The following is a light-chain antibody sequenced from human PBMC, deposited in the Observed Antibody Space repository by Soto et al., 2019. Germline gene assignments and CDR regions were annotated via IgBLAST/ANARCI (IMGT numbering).Light chain of an antibody. CDR1: QSLSRW. V-gene: IGKV1-5*01. CDR2: EAS. Sequence: DIQLTQSPSTLSASIGDRVTITCRASQSLSRWLAWYQQRPGNAPKLLIYEASNLQNGVPSRFRGSGSGTEFALTISSLQPVDVATYYRQHRETFGQGTKVEV. J-gene: IGKJ1*01. CDR3: QHRET.